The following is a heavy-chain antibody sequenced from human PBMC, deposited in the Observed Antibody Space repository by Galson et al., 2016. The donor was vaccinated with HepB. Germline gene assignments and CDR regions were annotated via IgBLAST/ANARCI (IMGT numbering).Heavy chain of an antibody. Sequence: SLRLSCAASGFTFSSYSMNWVRQAPGKGLEFVAAISSDGKSMYSADSVKGRFSISRDNLKSILYLQMSSLRPEDTATYYCVEHDRGPADYWGQGTPVTVSS. CDR2: ISSDGKSM. J-gene: IGHJ4*02. D-gene: IGHD1/OR15-1a*01. CDR3: VEHDRGPADY. CDR1: GFTFSSYS. V-gene: IGHV3-64D*08.